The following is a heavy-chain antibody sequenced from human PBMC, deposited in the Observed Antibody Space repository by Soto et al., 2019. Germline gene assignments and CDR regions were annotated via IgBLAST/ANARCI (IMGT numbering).Heavy chain of an antibody. CDR3: ARDRDYGDYYFDY. V-gene: IGHV3-33*01. J-gene: IGHJ4*02. Sequence: GGSLRLSCAASGFTFSSYGMHWVRQAPGKGLEWVAVIWYDGSNKYYADSVKGRFTISRDNSKNTLYLQMNSLRAEDTAVYYCARDRDYGDYYFDYWGQGTLVTVSS. CDR1: GFTFSSYG. D-gene: IGHD4-17*01. CDR2: IWYDGSNK.